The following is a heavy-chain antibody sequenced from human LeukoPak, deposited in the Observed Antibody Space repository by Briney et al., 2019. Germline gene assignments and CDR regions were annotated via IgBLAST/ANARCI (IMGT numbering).Heavy chain of an antibody. CDR2: ISGSGGST. V-gene: IGHV3-23*01. Sequence: PGGFLRLSCAASGFTFSSYAMSWVRQAPGKGLEWVSVISGSGGSTYYADSVKGRFTISRDNSKNTLYLQMNSLRAEDTAVYYCAKDNEGAFDIWGQGTMVTVSS. D-gene: IGHD1-1*01. CDR1: GFTFSSYA. J-gene: IGHJ3*02. CDR3: AKDNEGAFDI.